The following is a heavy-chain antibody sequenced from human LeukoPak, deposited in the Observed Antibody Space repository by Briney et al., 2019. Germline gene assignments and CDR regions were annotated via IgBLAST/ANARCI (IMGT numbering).Heavy chain of an antibody. CDR1: GFTLSIYW. V-gene: IGHV3-74*01. D-gene: IGHD1-26*01. CDR2: INSDGNST. J-gene: IGHJ4*02. CDR3: ARDRPIVGASDY. Sequence: PTGGSLRLSCAASGFTLSIYWMHCARQAPGGGLVCVSRINSDGNSTSYADSVKGRFTISRDNAKNTLYLQMNSLRTEDTAVYYCARDRPIVGASDYWGQGTLVTVSS.